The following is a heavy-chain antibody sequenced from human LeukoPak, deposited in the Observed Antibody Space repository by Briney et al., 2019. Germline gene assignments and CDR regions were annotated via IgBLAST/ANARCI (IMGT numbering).Heavy chain of an antibody. CDR1: GFTFSNAW. CDR2: IKSKTDGGTK. CDR3: TTERQTIFGVVIIEYYYYGMDV. J-gene: IGHJ6*02. V-gene: IGHV3-15*01. Sequence: GGSLRLSCAASGFTFSNAWMSWVRQAPGKGLEWVGRIKSKTDGGTKEYAATVKGRFTISRDDSKNTLYLKMNSLKTEDTAVYYCTTERQTIFGVVIIEYYYYGMDVWGQGTTVTVSS. D-gene: IGHD3-3*01.